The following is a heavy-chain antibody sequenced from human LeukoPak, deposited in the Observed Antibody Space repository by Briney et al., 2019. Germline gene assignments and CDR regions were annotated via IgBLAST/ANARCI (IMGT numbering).Heavy chain of an antibody. CDR3: ARGPDCSGGSCYPGRFDY. J-gene: IGHJ4*02. Sequence: GGSLRLSCAASGFTFSNYWMHWVRQAPGKGLVWVSRIKSDGNSTTYADSVKGRFTISRDNAKDTLYLQMNSLRADDTAVYYCARGPDCSGGSCYPGRFDYWGQGTLVTVSS. V-gene: IGHV3-74*01. D-gene: IGHD2-15*01. CDR1: GFTFSNYW. CDR2: IKSDGNST.